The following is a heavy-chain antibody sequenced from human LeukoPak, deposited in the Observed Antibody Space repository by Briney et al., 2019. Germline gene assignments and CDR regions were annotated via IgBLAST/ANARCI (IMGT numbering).Heavy chain of an antibody. CDR1: GGSISSGGYY. J-gene: IGHJ4*02. D-gene: IGHD6-19*01. CDR3: ARRGAVAGQGYGYFDY. V-gene: IGHV4-61*02. Sequence: SQTLSLTCAVSGGSISSGGYYWSWIRQPAGKGLEWIGRISTIGITNYNPSLNSRVTISIDTSKNQFSLKLSSVTAADTAVYYCARRGAVAGQGYGYFDYWGQGTLVTVSS. CDR2: ISTIGIT.